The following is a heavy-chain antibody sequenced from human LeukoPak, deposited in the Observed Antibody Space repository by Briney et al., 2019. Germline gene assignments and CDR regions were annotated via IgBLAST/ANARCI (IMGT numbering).Heavy chain of an antibody. Sequence: GGSLRLSCAASGFTFSSYWMSWVRQAPGKGLEWVSVIYSGGSTYYADSVKGRFTISRDNSKNTLYLQMNSLRAEDTAVYYCARQVFYWGQGTLVTVSS. V-gene: IGHV3-66*04. J-gene: IGHJ4*02. CDR3: ARQVFY. CDR1: GFTFSSYW. CDR2: IYSGGST.